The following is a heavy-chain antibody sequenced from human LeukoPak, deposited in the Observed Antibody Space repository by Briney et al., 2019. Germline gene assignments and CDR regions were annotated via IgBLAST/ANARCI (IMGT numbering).Heavy chain of an antibody. D-gene: IGHD6-19*01. Sequence: GGSLRLSCAASGFTFSSYSMNWVRQAPGKGLEWVSYISSSSSYIYYADSVKGRFTISRDNAKNSLYLQMNSLRAEDTAVYYCARDIAVAGTGDAFDIWGQGTMVTVSS. CDR1: GFTFSSYS. J-gene: IGHJ3*02. CDR2: ISSSSSYI. CDR3: ARDIAVAGTGDAFDI. V-gene: IGHV3-21*01.